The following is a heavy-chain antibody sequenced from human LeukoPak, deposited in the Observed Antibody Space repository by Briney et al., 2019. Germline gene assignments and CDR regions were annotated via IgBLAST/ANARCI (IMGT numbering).Heavy chain of an antibody. CDR3: ARPPYSGSYHFDY. CDR1: GFTFSNFW. J-gene: IGHJ4*02. Sequence: GGSLRLSCAASGFTFSNFWMSWVRQAPGKGLEWVGNINQDGSEKNYVDSVKGRFTISRDNAKNTLYLQMNSLRAEDTAVYYCARPPYSGSYHFDYWGQGTLVTVSS. CDR2: INQDGSEK. V-gene: IGHV3-7*01. D-gene: IGHD1-26*01.